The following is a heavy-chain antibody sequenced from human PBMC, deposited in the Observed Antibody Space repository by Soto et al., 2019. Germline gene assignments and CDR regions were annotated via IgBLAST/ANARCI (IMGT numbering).Heavy chain of an antibody. CDR3: ARAGYYYYMDV. V-gene: IGHV4-31*03. Sequence: TSETLSLTCTVSGVSISSGVYYWSWIRQHPGKGLEWIGYIYYSGSTYYNPSLKSRVTISVDTSKNQFSLKLSSVTAADTAVYYCARAGYYYYMDVWGKGTTVTVSS. J-gene: IGHJ6*03. CDR1: GVSISSGVYY. CDR2: IYYSGST.